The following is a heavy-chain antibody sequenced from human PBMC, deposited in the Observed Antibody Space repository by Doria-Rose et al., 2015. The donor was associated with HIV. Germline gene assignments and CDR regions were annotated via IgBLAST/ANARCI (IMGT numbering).Heavy chain of an antibody. Sequence: QVQLVQSGPVLVKPTETLTLTCTVSGVSLSSPGMGVSWIRQPPGKALEWLANIFSDDERSYKTSLKSRLTISRGTSKSQVVLTMPDMDPVDTATYYCARIKSSRWYHKYYFDFWGQGTLVIVSA. D-gene: IGHD6-13*01. CDR2: IFSDDER. V-gene: IGHV2-26*01. CDR3: ARIKSSRWYHKYYFDF. CDR1: GVSLSSPGMG. J-gene: IGHJ4*02.